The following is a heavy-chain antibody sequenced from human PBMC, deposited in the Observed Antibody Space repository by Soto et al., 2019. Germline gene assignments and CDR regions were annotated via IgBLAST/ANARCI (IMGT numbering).Heavy chain of an antibody. Sequence: QVQLVESGGGVVQPGRSLRLSCAASGFTFSSYGMHWVRQAPGKGLEWVAVILYDGSKQYYTDSVKGRFTISRDHSKNSLYLQRISLRAEDTAMYYCTRGDYWGQGALVTVSS. CDR1: GFTFSSYG. J-gene: IGHJ4*02. CDR2: ILYDGSKQ. V-gene: IGHV3-33*01. CDR3: TRGDY.